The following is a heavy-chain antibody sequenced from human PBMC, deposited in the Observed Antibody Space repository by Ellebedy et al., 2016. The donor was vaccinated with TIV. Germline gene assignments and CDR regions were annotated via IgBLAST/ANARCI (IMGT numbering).Heavy chain of an antibody. CDR2: ISRSSNSI. Sequence: PGGSLRLSCAASGFTFSNYNMNWVRQAPGKGLEWVSSISRSSNSIYYADSVKGRLTISRDNAKNSLYLQMKSLRAEDTAVYYCARRNTMIVENYYYYGMDVWGQGTTVTVSS. D-gene: IGHD3-22*01. CDR1: GFTFSNYN. CDR3: ARRNTMIVENYYYYGMDV. V-gene: IGHV3-21*01. J-gene: IGHJ6*02.